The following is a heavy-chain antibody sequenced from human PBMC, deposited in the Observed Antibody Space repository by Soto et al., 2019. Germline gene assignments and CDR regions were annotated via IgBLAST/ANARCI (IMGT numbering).Heavy chain of an antibody. Sequence: GASVKVSCKASGDTFTTYDINWVRQATGHGLEWMGWINSNSGNIGYAQRFQGRVTMTRDTAIRTAYMEVSSLRSDDTAVYYCARGRASGSYYLLDYRGQGTLVTVSS. CDR2: INSNSGNI. V-gene: IGHV1-8*01. D-gene: IGHD3-10*01. J-gene: IGHJ4*02. CDR3: ARGRASGSYYLLDY. CDR1: GDTFTTYD.